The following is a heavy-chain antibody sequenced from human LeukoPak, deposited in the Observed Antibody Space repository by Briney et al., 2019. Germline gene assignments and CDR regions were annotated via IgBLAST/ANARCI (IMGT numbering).Heavy chain of an antibody. Sequence: SETLSLTCTVSGGTISSYYWSWIRQPPGKGLEWIGYIYYSGSTNYNPSLKSRVTISVDTSKNQFSLKLSSVTAADTAVYYCARDFYDSSGYYNWFDPWGQGTLVTVSS. J-gene: IGHJ5*02. CDR2: IYYSGST. D-gene: IGHD3-22*01. V-gene: IGHV4-59*01. CDR3: ARDFYDSSGYYNWFDP. CDR1: GGTISSYY.